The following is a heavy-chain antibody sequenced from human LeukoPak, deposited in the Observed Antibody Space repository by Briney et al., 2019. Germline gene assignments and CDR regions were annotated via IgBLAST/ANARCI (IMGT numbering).Heavy chain of an antibody. Sequence: SVKVSCKASGGTFSSYAISWVRQAPGQGLEWMGRIIPIFGTANYAQKFQGRVTITTDESTSTAYMELSSLRSEDTAVYYCARAARDGYNYAGYFDYWGQGTLVTVSS. D-gene: IGHD5-24*01. J-gene: IGHJ4*02. CDR1: GGTFSSYA. CDR2: IIPIFGTA. CDR3: ARAARDGYNYAGYFDY. V-gene: IGHV1-69*05.